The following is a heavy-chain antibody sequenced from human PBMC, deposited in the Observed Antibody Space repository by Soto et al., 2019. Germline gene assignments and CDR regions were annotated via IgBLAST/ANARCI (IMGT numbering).Heavy chain of an antibody. Sequence: PGGSLRLCCAASGFTFSSYWMHWARQAPGKGLVWLSHIDSDGSSTTYTDSVKGRFTISRDNAKNMVYLQMNSLRAEDTAVYYCVRDLSYSVDGVCSSWGQGTLVTVSS. CDR1: GFTFSSYW. V-gene: IGHV3-74*01. CDR2: IDSDGSST. D-gene: IGHD2-8*01. J-gene: IGHJ4*02. CDR3: VRDLSYSVDGVCSS.